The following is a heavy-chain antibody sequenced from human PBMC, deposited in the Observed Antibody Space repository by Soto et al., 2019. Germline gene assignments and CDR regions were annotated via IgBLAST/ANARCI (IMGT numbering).Heavy chain of an antibody. J-gene: IGHJ6*02. CDR1: GGSMSRYY. Sequence: PSETLSLTCTVSGGSMSRYYWSWIRQPPGKGLEWIGYIYYSGHTNHNPSLKSRVTISVDTSKNQFSLKLSSVTAADTAVDYCARGIATTEMDGWGQGNTVTVSS. CDR2: IYYSGHT. V-gene: IGHV4-59*01. CDR3: ARGIATTEMDG. D-gene: IGHD6-13*01.